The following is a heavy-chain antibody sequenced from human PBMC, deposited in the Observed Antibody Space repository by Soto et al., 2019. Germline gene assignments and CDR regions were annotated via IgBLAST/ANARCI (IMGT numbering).Heavy chain of an antibody. D-gene: IGHD6-19*01. CDR3: ARDGQWLVTGWFDP. CDR2: ISAYNGNT. J-gene: IGHJ5*02. V-gene: IGHV1-18*01. Sequence: ASVKVSCKASGYTFTSYGINCVRQAPRQGLEWMGWISAYNGNTKYAQKLQGRVTMTTDTPTSTAYMELRRLRSNDTSFYYCARDGQWLVTGWFDPWGQGTLVTVPQ. CDR1: GYTFTSYG.